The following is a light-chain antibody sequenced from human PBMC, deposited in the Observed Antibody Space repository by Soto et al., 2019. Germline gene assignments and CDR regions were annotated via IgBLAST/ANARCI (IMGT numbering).Light chain of an antibody. CDR1: FSNIGSNT. Sequence: QAVVTQPPSASGTPGQRVTISCSGSFSNIGSNTVNWYQQLPGTAPKLLIYSDNQRPSGVPDRFSGSRSGTSASLAISGLQSEDEADYHCAAWDDSLSGLVVFGGGTKVTVL. CDR2: SDN. J-gene: IGLJ2*01. CDR3: AAWDDSLSGLVV. V-gene: IGLV1-44*01.